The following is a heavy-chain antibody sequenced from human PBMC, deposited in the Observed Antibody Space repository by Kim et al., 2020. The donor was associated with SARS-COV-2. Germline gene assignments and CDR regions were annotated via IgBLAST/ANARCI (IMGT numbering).Heavy chain of an antibody. D-gene: IGHD1-20*01. CDR3: ARLDQRNNWK. V-gene: IGHV3-11*03. CDR2: ISGSSTYT. CDR1: GFTFSDYY. J-gene: IGHJ4*02. Sequence: GGSLRLSCAASGFTFSDYYMTWIRQAPGMGLEWISYISGSSTYTDYTDSVKGRFTISRDNAKNSLYLQMNSLRADDTAVYYCARLDQRNNWKWGQGTLVT.